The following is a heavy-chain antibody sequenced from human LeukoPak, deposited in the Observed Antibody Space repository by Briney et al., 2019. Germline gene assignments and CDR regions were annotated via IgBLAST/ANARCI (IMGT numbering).Heavy chain of an antibody. J-gene: IGHJ4*02. Sequence: GGSLRLSCAASGFTVSSNYMSWVRQAPGKGLEWVSVIYSGGSTYYADSVKGRFTISRDNSKNTLYLQMNSLKAEDTAVYYCARVYSSGPYSLWGQGTLVTVSS. CDR2: IYSGGST. CDR1: GFTVSSNY. D-gene: IGHD6-19*01. CDR3: ARVYSSGPYSL. V-gene: IGHV3-53*01.